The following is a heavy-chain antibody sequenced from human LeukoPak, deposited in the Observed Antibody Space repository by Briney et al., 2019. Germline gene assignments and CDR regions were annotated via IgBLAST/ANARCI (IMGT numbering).Heavy chain of an antibody. J-gene: IGHJ6*02. CDR2: ISSSSSYI. V-gene: IGHV3-21*01. Sequence: GGSLRLSCAASGFTFSSYAMSWVRQAPGKGLEWVSSISSSSSYIYYADSVKGRFTISRDNAKNSLYLQMNSLRAEDTAVYYCARVRNYDFWGGYQLFYYYYYGMDVWGQGTTVTVSS. CDR1: GFTFSSYA. CDR3: ARVRNYDFWGGYQLFYYYYYGMDV. D-gene: IGHD3-3*01.